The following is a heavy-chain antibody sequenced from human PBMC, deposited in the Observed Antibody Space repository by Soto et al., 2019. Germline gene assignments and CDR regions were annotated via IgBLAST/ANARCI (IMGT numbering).Heavy chain of an antibody. J-gene: IGHJ4*02. Sequence: PSETLSLTCAVYGGSFSGYYWSWIRQPPGKGLEWIGEINHSGSTNYNPSLKSRVTISVDTSKNQFSLKLSSVTAADTTVYYCASYDFWSGSDYWGQGTLVTVSS. CDR1: GGSFSGYY. D-gene: IGHD3-3*01. CDR2: INHSGST. CDR3: ASYDFWSGSDY. V-gene: IGHV4-34*01.